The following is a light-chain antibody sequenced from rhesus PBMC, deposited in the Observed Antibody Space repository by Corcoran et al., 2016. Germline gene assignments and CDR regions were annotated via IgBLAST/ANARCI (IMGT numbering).Light chain of an antibody. CDR2: KES. CDR3: LQYSTGPNS. CDR1: QGISSW. Sequence: DIQMTQSPSSLSASAGDKVTITCRASQGISSWLAWYQQKQGKAPKLLIYKESSLQSGVPSRFSGSGSGTEFTLTLSSLQPEDFASYYSLQYSTGPNSFGQETKVEIK. V-gene: IGKV1-22*01. J-gene: IGKJ2*01.